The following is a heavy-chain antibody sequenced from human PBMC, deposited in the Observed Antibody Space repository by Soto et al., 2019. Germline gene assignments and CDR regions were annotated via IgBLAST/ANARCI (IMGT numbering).Heavy chain of an antibody. CDR3: ARGPSADPLIVVVPAAIHYYGMDV. D-gene: IGHD2-2*02. Sequence: SETLSLTCTVSGGSISSYYWSWIRQPPGKGLEWIGYIYYSGSTNYNPSLKSRVTISVDTAKNQFSLKLSSVTAADTAVYYCARGPSADPLIVVVPAAIHYYGMDVWGQGTTVTVSS. V-gene: IGHV4-59*01. CDR2: IYYSGST. J-gene: IGHJ6*02. CDR1: GGSISSYY.